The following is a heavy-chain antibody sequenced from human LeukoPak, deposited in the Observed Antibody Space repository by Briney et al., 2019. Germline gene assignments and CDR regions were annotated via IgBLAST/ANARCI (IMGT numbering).Heavy chain of an antibody. CDR3: AKDLVLDYYDSRPVWYFDY. CDR1: GFTFSSYA. J-gene: IGHJ4*02. Sequence: GGSLRLSCAASGFTFSSYAMSWVRQAPGKGLEWVSAISGSGGSTYYADSVKGRFTISRDNSKNTLYLQMNSLRAEDTAVYYCAKDLVLDYYDSRPVWYFDYWGQGTLVTVSS. V-gene: IGHV3-23*01. CDR2: ISGSGGST. D-gene: IGHD3-22*01.